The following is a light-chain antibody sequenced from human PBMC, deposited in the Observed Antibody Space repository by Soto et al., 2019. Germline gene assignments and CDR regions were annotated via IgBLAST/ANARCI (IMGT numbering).Light chain of an antibody. Sequence: DIQMTQSPSSLSASIGDRVTITCRASQSINTYLNWYQQRPGKAPELLIFAASTLQSGVPSRFSGRVSGTDFTLTISSLQPEEFATYYCQQNYSFGFTFGPGTTVDFK. V-gene: IGKV1-39*01. J-gene: IGKJ3*01. CDR3: QQNYSFGFT. CDR1: QSINTY. CDR2: AAS.